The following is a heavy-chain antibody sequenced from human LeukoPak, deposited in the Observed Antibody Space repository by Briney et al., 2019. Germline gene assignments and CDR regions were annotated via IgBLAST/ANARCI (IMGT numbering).Heavy chain of an antibody. CDR1: GFTFSSHW. Sequence: GGSLRLSCAASGFTFSSHWMSWVRQAPGKGLEWVANIKQDGSEKYYVDSVKGRFTISRDNAKDSLYLQMNSLRAEDTAVYYCARGGYDFWSGYPFPYYFDYWGQGTLVTVSS. V-gene: IGHV3-7*01. CDR2: IKQDGSEK. J-gene: IGHJ4*02. CDR3: ARGGYDFWSGYPFPYYFDY. D-gene: IGHD3-3*01.